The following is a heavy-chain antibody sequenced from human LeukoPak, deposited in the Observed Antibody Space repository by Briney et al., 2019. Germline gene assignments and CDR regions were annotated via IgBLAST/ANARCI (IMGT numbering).Heavy chain of an antibody. Sequence: SETLSLTCAVYGDSFSGYYWSWIRQPPGKGLEWIGSIYYSGSTNYNPSLKSRVTISVDTSKNQFSLKLSSVTAADTAVYYCARAGSEYYYGSGRPRELDYWGQGTLVTVSS. CDR2: IYYSGST. V-gene: IGHV4-59*01. D-gene: IGHD3-10*01. J-gene: IGHJ4*02. CDR3: ARAGSEYYYGSGRPRELDY. CDR1: GDSFSGYY.